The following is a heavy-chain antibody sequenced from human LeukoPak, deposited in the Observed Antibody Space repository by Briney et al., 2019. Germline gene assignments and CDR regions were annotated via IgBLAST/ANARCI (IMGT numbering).Heavy chain of an antibody. D-gene: IGHD6-6*01. V-gene: IGHV3-23*01. J-gene: IGHJ4*02. CDR1: GFNFRDAA. Sequence: GGSLRLSCAASGFNFRDAAMTWVRQAPGKGLEWVSLISFSGDNSYYADSVKGRFTISRDNSKNTLYLQMNSLRAEDTAVYYCAKDRPSSSPGYYFDYWGQGTLVTVSS. CDR3: AKDRPSSSPGYYFDY. CDR2: ISFSGDNS.